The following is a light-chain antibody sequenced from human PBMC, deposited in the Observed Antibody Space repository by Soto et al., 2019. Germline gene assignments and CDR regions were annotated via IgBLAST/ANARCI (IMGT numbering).Light chain of an antibody. CDR2: DAS. CDR1: QSVSSH. CDR3: QQRSDRLPIT. J-gene: IGKJ5*01. Sequence: EIVLTQSPATLSLSPGERGTVSCRASQSVSSHLAWYQQKPGQAPRLLIYDASKRPTGIPARFSGSGSGTDFTLTISSLEPEDSAVYYCQQRSDRLPITFGQGTRLEIK. V-gene: IGKV3-11*01.